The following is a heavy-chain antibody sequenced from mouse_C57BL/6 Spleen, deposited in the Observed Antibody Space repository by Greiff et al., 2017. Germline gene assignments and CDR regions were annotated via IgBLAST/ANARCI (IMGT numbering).Heavy chain of an antibody. Sequence: EVKVEESGGGLVKPGGSLKLSCAASGFTFSSYTMSWVRQTPEKRLEWVATISGGGGNTYYPDSVKGRFTISRDNAKNTLYLQMSSRRSEDTALYYCARGDDGYDYWGQGSTLTVSS. D-gene: IGHD2-3*01. V-gene: IGHV5-9*01. J-gene: IGHJ2*01. CDR3: ARGDDGYDY. CDR2: ISGGGGNT. CDR1: GFTFSSYT.